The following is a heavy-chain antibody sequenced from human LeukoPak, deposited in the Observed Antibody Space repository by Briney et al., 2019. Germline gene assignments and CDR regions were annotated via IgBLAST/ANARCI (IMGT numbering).Heavy chain of an antibody. Sequence: ASVKVSCKASGYTFTPYEISGVQQPPGQGPEWMGWINTHTGDTRYGQKVQGRVTMTTDTSTSTAYMELRSLESDDTAVYFCARGPGGCSGGSCYHDYWGQGTLVTVSS. CDR3: ARGPGGCSGGSCYHDY. J-gene: IGHJ4*02. V-gene: IGHV1-18*01. CDR1: GYTFTPYE. CDR2: INTHTGDT. D-gene: IGHD2-15*01.